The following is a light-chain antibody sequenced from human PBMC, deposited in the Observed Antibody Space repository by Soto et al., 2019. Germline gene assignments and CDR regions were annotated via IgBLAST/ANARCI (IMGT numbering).Light chain of an antibody. V-gene: IGKV3-15*01. J-gene: IGKJ2*01. CDR3: QQYNSWPPYT. CDR2: GAS. Sequence: EIVMTQSPATLSVSPGARATLSCRASQSVSSNLAWYQQKPGQAPRLLIYGASTRATGIPARFGGSGSGTEFTLTISSLQSEDFAVYYCQQYNSWPPYTFGQGTKLEIK. CDR1: QSVSSN.